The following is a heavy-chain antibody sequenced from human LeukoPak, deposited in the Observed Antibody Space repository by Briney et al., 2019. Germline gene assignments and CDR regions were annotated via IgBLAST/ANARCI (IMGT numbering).Heavy chain of an antibody. D-gene: IGHD2-8*01. Sequence: GGSLKLACAASGFTVSDSSVHWVRQPSGKGLEWVGRVRTKPNNYATTYAASVKGRFFISRDDSKNTAYLQMNSLKTEDTAIYYCTRGGSWCNGYYCYMDVWGKGTTVVVSS. J-gene: IGHJ6*03. CDR2: VRTKPNNYAT. V-gene: IGHV3-73*01. CDR1: GFTVSDSS. CDR3: TRGGSWCNGYYCYMDV.